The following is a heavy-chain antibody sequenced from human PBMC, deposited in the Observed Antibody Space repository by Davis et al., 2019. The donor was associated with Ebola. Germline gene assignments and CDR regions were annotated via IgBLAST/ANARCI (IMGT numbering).Heavy chain of an antibody. J-gene: IGHJ4*02. V-gene: IGHV1-8*01. CDR3: ARGYYDSSGYYSFY. Sequence: ASVKVSCNASGYTFTSYDINWVRQATGQGLEWMGWMNPNSGNTGYAQKFQGRVTMTRNTSISTAYMELSSLRSEDTAVYYCARGYYDSSGYYSFYWGQGNLVTVSS. CDR2: MNPNSGNT. CDR1: GYTFTSYD. D-gene: IGHD3-22*01.